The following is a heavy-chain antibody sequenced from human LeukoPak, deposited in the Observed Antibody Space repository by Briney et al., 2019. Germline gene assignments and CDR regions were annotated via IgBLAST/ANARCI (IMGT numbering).Heavy chain of an antibody. CDR3: AKNSGGTCYSHLDY. D-gene: IGHD2-15*01. CDR2: ISGSGGST. Sequence: GGSLRLSCAASGFTFSSYGMTWVRQAPGKGLEWVSGISGSGGSTYYEDSVKGRFTISRDNSKNTLYLQMNSLRAEDTAVYYCAKNSGGTCYSHLDYWGQGTLVTVSS. CDR1: GFTFSSYG. J-gene: IGHJ4*02. V-gene: IGHV3-23*01.